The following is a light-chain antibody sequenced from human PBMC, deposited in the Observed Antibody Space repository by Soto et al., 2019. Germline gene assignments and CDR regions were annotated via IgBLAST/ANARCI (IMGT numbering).Light chain of an antibody. Sequence: EIVLTQSLGTLSLSPGEIATLSCRASQSVSSSYLAWYQQKPVQAPRLLIYGASIRATGIPDRFSGSGSGTDFTLTISRLQPEDFAVYYCHQYDSSPRTFGQGTKVEIK. J-gene: IGKJ1*01. CDR1: QSVSSSY. V-gene: IGKV3-20*01. CDR3: HQYDSSPRT. CDR2: GAS.